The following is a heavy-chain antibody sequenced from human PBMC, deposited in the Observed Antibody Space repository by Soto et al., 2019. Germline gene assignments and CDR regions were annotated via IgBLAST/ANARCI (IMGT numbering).Heavy chain of an antibody. CDR2: ISASDGST. J-gene: IGHJ4*02. Sequence: VQSDGEVKKPGASVRVSCKASGYAFSFGFSWVRQAPGQGLEWMGWISASDGSTNSAQKFRGRISLTTDTSTNTAYLDLLSLTSDDTAVYFCATYYFGSGSYYRFDNWGQGTLVTVSS. CDR1: GYAFSFG. D-gene: IGHD3-10*01. V-gene: IGHV1-18*01. CDR3: ATYYFGSGSYYRFDN.